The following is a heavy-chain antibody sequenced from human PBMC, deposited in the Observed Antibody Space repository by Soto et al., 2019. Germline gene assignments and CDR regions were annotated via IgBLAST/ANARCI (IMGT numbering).Heavy chain of an antibody. CDR1: EFTFSDYY. CDR3: ARNRGRGYGMDV. V-gene: IGHV3-11*01. J-gene: IGHJ6*02. D-gene: IGHD3-10*01. Sequence: GGSLRLSCAASEFTFSDYYMSWIRQAPGKGPEWVSYISSTGSTIYYADSVQGRFTVSRDNAKNSLYLQMNSLRAEDTAVYYCARNRGRGYGMDVWGQGTTVTVSS. CDR2: ISSTGSTI.